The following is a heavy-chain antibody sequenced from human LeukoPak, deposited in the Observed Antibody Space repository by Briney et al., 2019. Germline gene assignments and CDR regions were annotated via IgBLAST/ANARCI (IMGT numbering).Heavy chain of an antibody. Sequence: GGPLRLSCAASGFTFSSYSMNWVRQAPGKGLEWVSYISSSSSTIYYADSVKGRFTISRDNAKNSLYLQMNSLRAEDTAVYYCARDPSNMVYNAEYFQHWGQGTLVTVSS. V-gene: IGHV3-48*04. D-gene: IGHD3-10*01. CDR1: GFTFSSYS. J-gene: IGHJ1*01. CDR3: ARDPSNMVYNAEYFQH. CDR2: ISSSSSTI.